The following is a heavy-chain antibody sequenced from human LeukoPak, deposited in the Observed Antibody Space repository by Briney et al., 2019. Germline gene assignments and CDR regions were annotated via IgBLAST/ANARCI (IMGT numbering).Heavy chain of an antibody. CDR2: ISTSGGT. V-gene: IGHV4-4*07. J-gene: IGHJ5*02. Sequence: PSETLSLTCTVSGDSMSGYWGWVRQPAGKGLEWIGRISTSGGTDYNPSLKSRITMSVDTSKNQFSLKLRSMTAADTAVYYCARSNSGSYGWFDPWAREPWSPSPQ. CDR3: ARSNSGSYGWFDP. D-gene: IGHD1-26*01. CDR1: GDSMSGY.